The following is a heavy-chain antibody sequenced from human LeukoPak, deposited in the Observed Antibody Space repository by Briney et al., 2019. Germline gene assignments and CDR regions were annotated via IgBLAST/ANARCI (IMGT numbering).Heavy chain of an antibody. Sequence: GRSLRLSCAASGFTFSSYAMHWVRQAPGKGLEWVVVISYDGSNKNYADPVKGRFTISRDNSKNTLYLQMNSLRAEDTAVYYCARSNCGGDCYSLDWFDPWGQGTLVTVSS. D-gene: IGHD2-21*02. CDR1: GFTFSSYA. CDR2: ISYDGSNK. J-gene: IGHJ5*02. V-gene: IGHV3-30*01. CDR3: ARSNCGGDCYSLDWFDP.